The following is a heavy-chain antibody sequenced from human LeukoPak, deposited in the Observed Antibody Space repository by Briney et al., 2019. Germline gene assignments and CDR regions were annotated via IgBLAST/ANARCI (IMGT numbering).Heavy chain of an antibody. Sequence: GGSLRLSCAVSGFTFDDYGMSWVRQAPGKGLEWVSGINWNGGSTGYADSVKGRFTISRDNAKYSLYLQMNSLRAEDTALYYCARARSTGYYVADYWGQGTLVTVSS. D-gene: IGHD3-9*01. J-gene: IGHJ4*02. CDR3: ARARSTGYYVADY. CDR1: GFTFDDYG. V-gene: IGHV3-20*04. CDR2: INWNGGST.